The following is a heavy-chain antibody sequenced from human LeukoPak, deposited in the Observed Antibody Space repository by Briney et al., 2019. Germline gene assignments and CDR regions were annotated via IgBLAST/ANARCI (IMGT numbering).Heavy chain of an antibody. V-gene: IGHV3-21*01. Sequence: PGGSLRLSCAASGFTFSSYSMNWVRQAPGKGLEWVSSISSSSSYIYYADSVKGRFTISRDNAKNSLYLQMNSLRAEDTAVYYCARGATVVTNANNDYWGQGTLVTVSS. CDR2: ISSSSSYI. CDR3: ARGATVVTNANNDY. J-gene: IGHJ4*02. CDR1: GFTFSSYS. D-gene: IGHD4-23*01.